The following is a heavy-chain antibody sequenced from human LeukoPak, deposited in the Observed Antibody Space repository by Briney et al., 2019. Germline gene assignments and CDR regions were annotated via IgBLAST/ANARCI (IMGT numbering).Heavy chain of an antibody. CDR2: ISGSGGST. CDR1: GFTFSSYA. Sequence: GSLRLSCAASGFTFSSYAMSWVRHAPGKGLEWVSAISGSGGSTYYADSVKGRFTISRDNSKNTLYLQMNSMRAEDTAVYYCAKASPGYYSTATSPVDYWGQGTLVTVSS. CDR3: AKASPGYYSTATSPVDY. D-gene: IGHD3-3*01. V-gene: IGHV3-23*01. J-gene: IGHJ4*02.